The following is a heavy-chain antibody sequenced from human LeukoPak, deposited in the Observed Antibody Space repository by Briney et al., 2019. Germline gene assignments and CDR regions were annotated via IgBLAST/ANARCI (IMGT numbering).Heavy chain of an antibody. V-gene: IGHV1-3*01. CDR3: ACVRQVGATPYYFDY. J-gene: IGHJ4*02. Sequence: AAVNVSCKASGYTFTSYAMHWVRHARGQRLEGRGGINAGSCNTKYSQTFQGRVTITRETSASTAYMELSSLRCEDTAVYYCACVRQVGATPYYFDYWGQGTLVTVSS. CDR2: INAGSCNT. CDR1: GYTFTSYA. D-gene: IGHD1-26*01.